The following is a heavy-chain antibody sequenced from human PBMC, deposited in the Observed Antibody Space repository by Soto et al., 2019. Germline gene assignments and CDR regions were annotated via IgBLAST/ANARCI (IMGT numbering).Heavy chain of an antibody. CDR3: ASGPGGYPPSY. Sequence: SGTLSLTCAVYGGSFSGYYWSWIRQPPGKGLEWIGEINHSGSTNYNPSLKSRVTILVDTSKNQFSLKLSSVTAADTALYYCASGPGGYPPSYWGQGTLVTVSS. V-gene: IGHV4-34*01. J-gene: IGHJ4*02. D-gene: IGHD5-12*01. CDR1: GGSFSGYY. CDR2: INHSGST.